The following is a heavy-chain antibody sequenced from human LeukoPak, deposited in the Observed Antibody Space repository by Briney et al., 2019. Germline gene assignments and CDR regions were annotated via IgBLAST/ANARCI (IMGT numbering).Heavy chain of an antibody. D-gene: IGHD2-2*02. V-gene: IGHV3-73*01. J-gene: IGHJ4*02. CDR1: GFTFSGSA. CDR3: TRLGYCSSTSCYNDY. CDR2: IRSKANSYAT. Sequence: GGSLKLSCAASGFTFSGSAMHWVRQASGKGLEWVGRIRSKANSYATAYAASVKGRFTISRDDSKNTAYLQMNSLKTEDTAVYYSTRLGYCSSTSCYNDYWGQGTLVTVSS.